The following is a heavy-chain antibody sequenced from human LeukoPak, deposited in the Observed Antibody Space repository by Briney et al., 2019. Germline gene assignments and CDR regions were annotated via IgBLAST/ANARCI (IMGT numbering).Heavy chain of an antibody. D-gene: IGHD4-23*01. V-gene: IGHV3-30*04. CDR3: TRVNVNGGNEWYFDY. CDR2: ISYDGSNK. CDR1: GFTFSSYA. Sequence: GGSLRLSYAASGFTFSSYAMHWVRQAPGKGLEWVAVISYDGSNKYYADSVKGRFTISRDNSKNTLYLQMNSLRAEDTAVYYCTRVNVNGGNEWYFDYWGQGTLVTVSS. J-gene: IGHJ4*02.